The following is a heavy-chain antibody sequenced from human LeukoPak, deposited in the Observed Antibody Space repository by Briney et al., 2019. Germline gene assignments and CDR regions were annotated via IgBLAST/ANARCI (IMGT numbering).Heavy chain of an antibody. CDR3: ARDKYNSAFQPAY. Sequence: PGGSLRLSCAASGFIFSSYGMHWVRQAPGKGLEWVAVIWYDGSKKYYSDSVKGRFTISRDNSKNTLYLQMNSLRAEDTAVYYCARDKYNSAFQPAYWGQGTPVTVSS. D-gene: IGHD6-19*01. CDR1: GFIFSSYG. J-gene: IGHJ4*02. V-gene: IGHV3-33*01. CDR2: IWYDGSKK.